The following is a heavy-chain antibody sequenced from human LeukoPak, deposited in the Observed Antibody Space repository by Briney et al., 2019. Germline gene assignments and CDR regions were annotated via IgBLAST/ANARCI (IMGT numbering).Heavy chain of an antibody. CDR1: GGSISSGDYY. CDR2: IYYSGST. D-gene: IGHD3-3*01. Sequence: SETLSLTCIVSGGSISSGDYYWSWIRQPPGKGLEWIGYIYYSGSTNYNPSLKSRVTISVDTSKNQFSLKLSSVTAADTAVYYCARDHYDFWSGYSNWFDPWGQGTLVTVSS. V-gene: IGHV4-61*08. CDR3: ARDHYDFWSGYSNWFDP. J-gene: IGHJ5*02.